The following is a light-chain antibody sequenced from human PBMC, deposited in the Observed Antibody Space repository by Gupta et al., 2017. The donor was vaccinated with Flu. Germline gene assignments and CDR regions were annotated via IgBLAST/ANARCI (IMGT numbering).Light chain of an antibody. CDR3: QKYYSTPAV. CDR2: WAS. CDR1: QSVLYSSNNKNY. Sequence: DIVMTQSPDSLAVSLGERATINCKSSQSVLYSSNNKNYLAWYQQKPGQPPKLVIYWASTRESGVPDRFSGSGSGTDFTLTISSLQAEDVAVYYCQKYYSTPAVFGQGTRLEIK. V-gene: IGKV4-1*01. J-gene: IGKJ5*01.